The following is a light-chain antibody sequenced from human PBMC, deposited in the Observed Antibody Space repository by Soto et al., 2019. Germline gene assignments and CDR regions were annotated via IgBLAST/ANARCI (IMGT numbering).Light chain of an antibody. J-gene: IGLJ1*01. Sequence: QSVLTQPASVSGSPGQSITISCTGTSSDVGGYNYVSWYQHHPGKAPKLMIYDVSNRPSGVSNRFSGSKSGNTASLTISGLQPEDEADYYCSSYTTSNTLVFGTGTKVTVL. CDR2: DVS. V-gene: IGLV2-14*03. CDR1: SSDVGGYNY. CDR3: SSYTTSNTLV.